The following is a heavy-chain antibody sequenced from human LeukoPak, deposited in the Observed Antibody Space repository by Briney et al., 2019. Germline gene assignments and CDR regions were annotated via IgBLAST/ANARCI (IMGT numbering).Heavy chain of an antibody. CDR2: INHSGST. J-gene: IGHJ5*02. V-gene: IGHV4-34*01. Sequence: YWSWIXXPPGKGLEWIGEINHSGSTNYNPSLKSRVTISVDTSKNQFSLKLSSVTAADTAVYYCARGRGVVRIKGPHNWFDPWGQGTLVTASS. CDR1: Y. CDR3: ARGRGVVRIKGPHNWFDP. D-gene: IGHD1-14*01.